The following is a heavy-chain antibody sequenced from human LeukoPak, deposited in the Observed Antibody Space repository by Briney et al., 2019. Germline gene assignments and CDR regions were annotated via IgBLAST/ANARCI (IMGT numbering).Heavy chain of an antibody. V-gene: IGHV1-69*13. D-gene: IGHD3-10*01. J-gene: IGHJ4*02. CDR2: IIPIFGTA. CDR3: ARERGYYYGSGSYYG. CDR1: GGTFSSYA. Sequence: SVKVSCKASGGTFSSYAISWVRQAPGQGLEWMGGIIPIFGTANYAQKFQGRVTITADESTSTAYMELSSLRSEDTAVYYCARERGYYYGSGSYYGWGQGTLVTVSS.